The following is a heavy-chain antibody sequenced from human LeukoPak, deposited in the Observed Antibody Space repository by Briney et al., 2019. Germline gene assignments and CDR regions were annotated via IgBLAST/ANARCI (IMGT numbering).Heavy chain of an antibody. J-gene: IGHJ4*02. CDR2: IIPIFGTA. D-gene: IGHD3-3*01. CDR1: GGTFSSYA. Sequence: ASVKVSCKASGGTFSSYAISWVRQAPGQGLEWMGGIIPIFGTANYAQKFQGRVTITTDESTSTAYMELSSLRSEDPAVYYCARDRSGGYDFWSGYLDYWGQGTLVTVSS. CDR3: ARDRSGGYDFWSGYLDY. V-gene: IGHV1-69*05.